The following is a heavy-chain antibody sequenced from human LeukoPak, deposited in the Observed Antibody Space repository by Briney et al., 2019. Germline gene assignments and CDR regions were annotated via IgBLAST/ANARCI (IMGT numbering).Heavy chain of an antibody. Sequence: SETLSLTCTVSGGSISSTTHYWGWIRQPPGKGLEWVGSIYYSGNTDYNPSLKSRVTISVDTSKNQFSLKLNSVTAADTAVYYCARHPKGYFSRFDPWGQGTLVTVSS. CDR2: IYYSGNT. D-gene: IGHD2-15*01. CDR3: ARHPKGYFSRFDP. V-gene: IGHV4-39*01. J-gene: IGHJ5*02. CDR1: GGSISSTTHY.